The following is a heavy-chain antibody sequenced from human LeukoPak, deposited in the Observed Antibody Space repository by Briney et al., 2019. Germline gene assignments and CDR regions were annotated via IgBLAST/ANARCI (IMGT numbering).Heavy chain of an antibody. D-gene: IGHD3-22*01. CDR3: AREGDYYDSSGYSKAFDI. V-gene: IGHV1-18*01. CDR1: GYTFTNYG. CDR2: ISAYNGNT. J-gene: IGHJ3*02. Sequence: ASVKVSCXASGYTFTNYGISWVRQARGQGLEWMGWISAYNGNTNYAQKLQGRVTMTTDTSTSTAYMELRSLRSDDTAVYYCAREGDYYDSSGYSKAFDIWGQGTMVTVSS.